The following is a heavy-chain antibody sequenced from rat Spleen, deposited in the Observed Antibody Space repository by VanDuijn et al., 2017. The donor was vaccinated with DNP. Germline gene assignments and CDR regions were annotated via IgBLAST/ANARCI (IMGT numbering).Heavy chain of an antibody. V-gene: IGHV5-31*01. J-gene: IGHJ2*01. CDR1: GFTFNNYW. CDR3: TTGSYYFDGYSYIGDWFAY. D-gene: IGHD1-12*03. CDR2: ITNTGGST. Sequence: EVQLVESGGGLVQPGRSLKLSCVASGFTFNNYWMTWIRQAPGKGLEWVASITNTGGSTYYPDSVKGRFTISRDNAKSTLYLQMDSLRSEDTATYYCTTGSYYFDGYSYIGDWFAYWGQGVMVTVSS.